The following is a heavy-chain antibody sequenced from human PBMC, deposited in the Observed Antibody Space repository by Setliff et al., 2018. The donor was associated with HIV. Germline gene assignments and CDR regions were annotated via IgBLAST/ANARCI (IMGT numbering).Heavy chain of an antibody. J-gene: IGHJ5*02. CDR1: GFTFTFSTYT. CDR2: INGDSTFI. D-gene: IGHD5-12*01. V-gene: IGHV3-21*01. CDR3: ARGVATNLDP. Sequence: GSLRLSFAASGFTFTFSTYTMNWVRQAPGKGLEWVSSINGDSTFIYYADSVKGRFTISRDNAKNSLYLQMNSLRAEDTAVYYCARGVATNLDPWGQGSLVTVSS.